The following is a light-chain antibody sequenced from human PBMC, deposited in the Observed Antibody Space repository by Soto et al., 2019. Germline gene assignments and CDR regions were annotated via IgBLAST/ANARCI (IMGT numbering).Light chain of an antibody. CDR1: QSVLYSSDNKNY. J-gene: IGKJ4*01. CDR3: HQYYTTPRLT. Sequence: DIVMTQSPDSLALSQGERATMNCKSSQSVLYSSDNKNYLAWYQHKPGQPPKLLIYWASTRESGVPDRFSGSGSGTDFTLTISGLQADDVAVYYCHQYYTTPRLTFGGGTRVEI. CDR2: WAS. V-gene: IGKV4-1*01.